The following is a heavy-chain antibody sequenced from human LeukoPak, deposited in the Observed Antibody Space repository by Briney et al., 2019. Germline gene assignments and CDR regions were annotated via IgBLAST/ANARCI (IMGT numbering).Heavy chain of an antibody. V-gene: IGHV3-7*01. CDR2: IKEDGNEK. J-gene: IGHJ6*04. Sequence: PGGSLRLSCEASGFTFSSLSMTWVRQAPRKGLEWVATIKEDGNEKHYVDSAKGRFTISRDNTKNSLYLQMNSLRAEDTAVYYCAELGITMIGGVWGKGTTVTISS. CDR3: AELGITMIGGV. D-gene: IGHD3-10*02. CDR1: GFTFSSLS.